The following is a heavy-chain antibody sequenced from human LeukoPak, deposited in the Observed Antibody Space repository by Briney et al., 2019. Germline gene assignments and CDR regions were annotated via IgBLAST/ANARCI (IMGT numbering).Heavy chain of an antibody. CDR3: ARGAVVVPAAI. CDR2: ISSSGSTI. V-gene: IGHV3-11*01. J-gene: IGHJ4*02. D-gene: IGHD2-2*01. CDR1: GFTISDYY. Sequence: KTGVSLRLSCAASGFTISDYYMSWIRQAPGKGLEWVSYISSSGSTIYYADSVKGRFTISRDNAKNSLYLQMNSLRAEDTAVYYCARGAVVVPAAIWGQGTLVTVSS.